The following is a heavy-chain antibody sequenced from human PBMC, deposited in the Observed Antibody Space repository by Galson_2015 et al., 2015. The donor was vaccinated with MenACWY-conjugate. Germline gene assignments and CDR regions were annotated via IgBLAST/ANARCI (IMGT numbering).Heavy chain of an antibody. Sequence: VSCKASGGPFSTYGISWVRQAPGQGLEWMGGIIPMFGTANPAQKFQGRVTITADESTSTAYMELSSLTFEDTAVYYCARDRRRERDYYYYGMDVSVQGTTVTVSS. J-gene: IGHJ6*02. V-gene: IGHV1-69*01. CDR2: IIPMFGTA. CDR1: GGPFSTYG. CDR3: ARDRRRERDYYYYGMDV.